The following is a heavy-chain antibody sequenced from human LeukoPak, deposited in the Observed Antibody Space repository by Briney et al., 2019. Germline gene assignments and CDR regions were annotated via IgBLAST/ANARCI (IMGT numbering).Heavy chain of an antibody. D-gene: IGHD2-2*02. V-gene: IGHV1-2*02. Sequence: ASVKVSCKASGYTFTGHYLHWVRQAPGQGLEWMGWINPNIGDTNYAQKIQGRVTMTRDTSINTVYMELSRLISDDMAVYYCVRGNGYTSTRPFDYWGQGTPVTVSS. CDR2: INPNIGDT. CDR1: GYTFTGHY. CDR3: VRGNGYTSTRPFDY. J-gene: IGHJ4*02.